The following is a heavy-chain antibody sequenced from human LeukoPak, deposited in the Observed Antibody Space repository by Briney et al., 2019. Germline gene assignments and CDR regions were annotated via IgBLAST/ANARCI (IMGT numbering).Heavy chain of an antibody. Sequence: GGSLRLSCAASGFIVSSNYMDWVRQAPGKGLEWVSVIYSGGSTYYADSVKGRFTISRDNSKNTVNLQMNDLRAEDTAVYYCARSWDARLNFDYWDQGTLVTVSS. CDR3: ARSWDARLNFDY. J-gene: IGHJ4*02. V-gene: IGHV3-66*02. CDR2: IYSGGST. CDR1: GFIVSSNY. D-gene: IGHD1-26*01.